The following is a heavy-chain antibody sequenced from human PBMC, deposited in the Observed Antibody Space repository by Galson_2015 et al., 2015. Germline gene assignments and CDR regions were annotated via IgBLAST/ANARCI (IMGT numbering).Heavy chain of an antibody. CDR1: GDSVSSNSAA. J-gene: IGHJ6*02. CDR3: ARDFTMVRGVAWNYGMDV. Sequence: WAISGDSVSSNSAAWNWIRQSPSRGLEWLGRTYYRSKWYNDYAVSVKSRITINPDTSKNQFSLQLNSVTPEDTAVYYCARDFTMVRGVAWNYGMDVWGQGTTVTVSS. V-gene: IGHV6-1*01. D-gene: IGHD3-10*01. CDR2: TYYRSKWYN.